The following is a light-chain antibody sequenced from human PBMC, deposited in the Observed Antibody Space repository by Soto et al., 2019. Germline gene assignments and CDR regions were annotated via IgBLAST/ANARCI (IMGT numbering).Light chain of an antibody. Sequence: ESVLTQSPCTLSLSPGERATLSCRASQRVSSTYLAWYQQKPGQAPRLLIYGTSSRATGIPTRFSGSGSGTDFTLSISRLEPEDFAVYYCQQYGSSRTFGQGTKV. CDR3: QQYGSSRT. CDR2: GTS. CDR1: QRVSSTY. V-gene: IGKV3-20*01. J-gene: IGKJ1*01.